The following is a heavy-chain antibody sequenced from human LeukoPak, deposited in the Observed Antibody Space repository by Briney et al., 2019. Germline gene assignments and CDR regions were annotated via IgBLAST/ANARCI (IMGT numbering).Heavy chain of an antibody. J-gene: IGHJ4*02. CDR2: ISTYNGNT. V-gene: IGHV1-18*01. Sequence: ASVKVSCKASGYTFTKYGITWVRQAPGQGLEWMGWISTYNGNTNYAQKLQGRVTMTTDTSTSTAYMELRSLISDDAAVYYCARDWITMVRGVDYRALDYWGQGTLVTVSS. D-gene: IGHD3-10*01. CDR3: ARDWITMVRGVDYRALDY. CDR1: GYTFTKYG.